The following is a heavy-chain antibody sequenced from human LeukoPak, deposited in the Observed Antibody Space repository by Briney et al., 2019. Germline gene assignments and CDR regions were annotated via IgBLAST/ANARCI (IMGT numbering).Heavy chain of an antibody. CDR3: ARSYCSSTSCSYYFDY. Sequence: ASVKVSCKASGYTFTGYYMHWVRQAPGQGLEWMGWINHNSGGTNYAQKFQGRVTMTRDTSISTAYMELSRLRSDDTAVYYCARSYCSSTSCSYYFDYWGQGTLVTVSS. D-gene: IGHD2-2*01. CDR1: GYTFTGYY. V-gene: IGHV1-2*02. CDR2: INHNSGGT. J-gene: IGHJ4*02.